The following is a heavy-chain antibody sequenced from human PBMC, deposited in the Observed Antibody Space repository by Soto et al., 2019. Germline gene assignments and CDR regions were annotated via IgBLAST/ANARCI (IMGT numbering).Heavy chain of an antibody. J-gene: IGHJ3*02. D-gene: IGHD3-3*01. CDR1: GGSISSHSHY. CDR2: IYFSGRT. V-gene: IGHV4-39*07. Sequence: SETLSLTCSVSGGSISSHSHYWGWIRQPPGKGLEWIGSIYFSGRTYYNPSLKSRVNISVDTSKNQFSLKLSSVTAADTAVYYCARRGAYYDFWSGYFCIAFDIWGQGTMVTVSS. CDR3: ARRGAYYDFWSGYFCIAFDI.